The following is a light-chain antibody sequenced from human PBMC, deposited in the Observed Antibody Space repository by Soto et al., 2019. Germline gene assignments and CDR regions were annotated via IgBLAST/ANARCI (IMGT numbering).Light chain of an antibody. CDR3: QQYNNWPPFT. CDR1: QSVSSN. CDR2: GAS. V-gene: IGKV3-15*01. J-gene: IGKJ3*01. Sequence: EIVMTQSPATLSVSPGERATLSCRASQSVSSNLAWYQQKPGQAPRLLIYGASTRATGIPARFSGSGSGTEFTLTIRSLQSEDFAVYYCQQYNNWPPFTFGPGTKVDI.